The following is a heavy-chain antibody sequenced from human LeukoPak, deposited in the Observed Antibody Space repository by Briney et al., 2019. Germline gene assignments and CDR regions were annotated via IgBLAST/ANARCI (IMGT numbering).Heavy chain of an antibody. CDR3: ARGWRLNPVH. CDR1: SGSFSGFY. D-gene: IGHD2-8*01. V-gene: IGHV4-34*04. CDR2: INHEGTT. J-gene: IGHJ4*02. Sequence: SETLSLTCAVYSGSFSGFYWSWVRQSPEKGLEWIGEINHEGTTNHNPSLKSRATILVDTSKNQFSLKLSSVTAADTAIYYCARGWRLNPVHWGQGTPVTVSS.